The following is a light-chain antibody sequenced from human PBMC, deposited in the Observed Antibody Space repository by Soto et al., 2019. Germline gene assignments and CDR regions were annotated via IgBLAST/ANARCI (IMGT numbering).Light chain of an antibody. V-gene: IGKV1-5*01. CDR2: DAS. Sequence: DIQMTQTPATLSAFAGDRVTVTCRASQSVSSWVAWYQEKPGRGPKLLIYDASTWQSGVPSRFIGSGSGTEFTLTITSLQPDDFAVYHCQQYENWPLTFGGGTKVDIK. CDR1: QSVSSW. J-gene: IGKJ4*01. CDR3: QQYENWPLT.